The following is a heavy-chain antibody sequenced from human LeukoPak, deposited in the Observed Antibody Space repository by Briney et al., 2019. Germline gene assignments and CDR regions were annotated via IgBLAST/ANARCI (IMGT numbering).Heavy chain of an antibody. D-gene: IGHD3-9*01. V-gene: IGHV3-48*02. Sequence: GGSLRLSCAASGFTFSNYGMNWVRQAPGRGLEWVSYISSTTSTIYYADSVEGRFTISRDNAGNSLYLQVNSLRDEDTAVYFCARNPDWAYFDYWGQGALVTVSS. CDR1: GFTFSNYG. J-gene: IGHJ4*02. CDR2: ISSTTSTI. CDR3: ARNPDWAYFDY.